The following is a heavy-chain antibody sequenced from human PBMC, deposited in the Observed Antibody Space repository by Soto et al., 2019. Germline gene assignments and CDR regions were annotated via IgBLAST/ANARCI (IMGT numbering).Heavy chain of an antibody. Sequence: QVQLVQSGAEVKKPGSSVKVSCKASGGTFSSYAISWVRQAPGQGLEWMGGIIPIFGTANYAQKFQGRVTITADESTSTAYMEMSSLRSEDTAVYYCARTLYYDFWSGYFSPYYYGMDVWGQGTTVTVSS. CDR3: ARTLYYDFWSGYFSPYYYGMDV. D-gene: IGHD3-3*01. CDR1: GGTFSSYA. J-gene: IGHJ6*02. CDR2: IIPIFGTA. V-gene: IGHV1-69*01.